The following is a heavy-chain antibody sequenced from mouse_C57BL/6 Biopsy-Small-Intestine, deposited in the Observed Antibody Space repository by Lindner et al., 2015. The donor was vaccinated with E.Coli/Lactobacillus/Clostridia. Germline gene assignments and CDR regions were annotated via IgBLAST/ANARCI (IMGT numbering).Heavy chain of an antibody. J-gene: IGHJ1*03. Sequence: VQLQESGPELMKPGASVKLSCKATGYTFTGYWIDWVKQRPGHGLEWIGEILPGSDDTNFNEKFKGKASFTAVTSSNTAYMQLSSLTTEDSAIYYCARLWGGYFDVWGTGTTVTVSS. CDR3: ARLWGGYFDV. CDR1: GYTFTGYW. V-gene: IGHV1-9*01. D-gene: IGHD4-1*01. CDR2: ILPGSDDT.